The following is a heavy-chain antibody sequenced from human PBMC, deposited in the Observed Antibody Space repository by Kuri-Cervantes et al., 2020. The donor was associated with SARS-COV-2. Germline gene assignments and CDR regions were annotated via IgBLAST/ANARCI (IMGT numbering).Heavy chain of an antibody. CDR3: ASEIKGVGLNR. V-gene: IGHV7-4-1*02. CDR1: GYTFTSYA. J-gene: IGHJ5*02. D-gene: IGHD5-24*01. Sequence: ASVKVSCKASGYTFTSYAMNWVRQAPGQGLEWMGWINTNTGNPTYAQGFTGRFVFSLDTSVSTAYLQISSLKAEDTAVYYCASEIKGVGLNRWGQGTLVTSPQ. CDR2: INTNTGNP.